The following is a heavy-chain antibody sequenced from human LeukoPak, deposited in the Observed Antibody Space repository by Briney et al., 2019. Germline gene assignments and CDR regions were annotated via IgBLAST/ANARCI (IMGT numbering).Heavy chain of an antibody. CDR1: GFSVSNSY. CDR2: IYSGGGT. Sequence: GGSLRLSCAASGFSVSNSYMSWVRQAPGKGLDWVSVIYSGGGTFHSDSVKGRFTVSGDYSKNTLYLQMNNLRADDTAVYYCARGGGYDKSFDYWGQGTLVTVSS. D-gene: IGHD5-12*01. V-gene: IGHV3-53*01. CDR3: ARGGGYDKSFDY. J-gene: IGHJ4*02.